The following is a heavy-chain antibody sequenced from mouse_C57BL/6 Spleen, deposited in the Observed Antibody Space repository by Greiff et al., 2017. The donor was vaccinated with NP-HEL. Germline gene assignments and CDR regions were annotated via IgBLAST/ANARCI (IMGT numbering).Heavy chain of an antibody. Sequence: QVQLQQSGPELVKPGASVKISCKASGYSFTSYYIHWVKQRPGQGLEWIGWIYPGSGNTKYNEKFKGKATLTADTSSSTAYMQLSSLTSEDSAVYYCASSGGNRGGSAFAYWGQGTLVTVSA. V-gene: IGHV1-66*01. CDR3: ASSGGNRGGSAFAY. CDR1: GYSFTSYY. D-gene: IGHD1-1*01. CDR2: IYPGSGNT. J-gene: IGHJ3*01.